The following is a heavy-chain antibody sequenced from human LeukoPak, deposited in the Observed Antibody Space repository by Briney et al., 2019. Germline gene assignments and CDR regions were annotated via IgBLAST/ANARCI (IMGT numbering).Heavy chain of an antibody. Sequence: PGRSLRLSCAASGFTFSSYGMHWVRQAPGKGLEWVTIISYDGSNKQYADSVKGRFTISRDNSKNTLYLQMNGQRAEDTAVYYSAKDPERGTYYGGSGGCDYWGQGTLVTVSS. CDR2: ISYDGSNK. V-gene: IGHV3-30*18. J-gene: IGHJ4*02. D-gene: IGHD1-26*01. CDR1: GFTFSSYG. CDR3: AKDPERGTYYGGSGGCDY.